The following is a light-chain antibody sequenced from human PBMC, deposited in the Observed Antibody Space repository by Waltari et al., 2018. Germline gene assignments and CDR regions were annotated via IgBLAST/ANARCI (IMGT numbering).Light chain of an antibody. V-gene: IGKV3-15*01. Sequence: EVVMTQSPATLSLSQGERATLTCRASQSVSSFLAWYQQKPGQAPRLLIYGAATRATGIPAKFSGSGSGTEFTLTISSLQSEDFAVYYCQQYNDWPPLTFGGGTKVEIK. J-gene: IGKJ4*01. CDR1: QSVSSF. CDR2: GAA. CDR3: QQYNDWPPLT.